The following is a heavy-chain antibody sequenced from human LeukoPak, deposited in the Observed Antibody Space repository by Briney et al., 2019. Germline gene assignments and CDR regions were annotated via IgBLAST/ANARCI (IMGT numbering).Heavy chain of an antibody. CDR2: INHSGST. J-gene: IGHJ6*03. CDR1: GGSFSGYY. Sequence: PSETPSLTCAVYGGSFSGYYWSWIRQPPGKGLERIGEINHSGSTNYNPSLKSRVTISVDTSKNQFSLKLSSVTAADTAVYYCARRLGRKFGERFYYYHYMDVWGKGTTVTISS. D-gene: IGHD3-10*01. V-gene: IGHV4-34*01. CDR3: ARRLGRKFGERFYYYHYMDV.